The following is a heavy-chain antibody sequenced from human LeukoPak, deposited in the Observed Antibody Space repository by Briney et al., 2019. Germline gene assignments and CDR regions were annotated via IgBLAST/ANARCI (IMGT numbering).Heavy chain of an antibody. Sequence: GASVKVSCKASGGTFSSYAISWVRQAPGQGLEWMGRIIPILGIANYAQKLQGRVTMTTDTSTSTAYMELRSLRSDDTAVYYCARAKDIVVVPAAMMPDDYWGQGTLVTVSS. V-gene: IGHV1-69*04. CDR1: GGTFSSYA. CDR3: ARAKDIVVVPAAMMPDDY. D-gene: IGHD2-2*01. J-gene: IGHJ4*02. CDR2: IIPILGIA.